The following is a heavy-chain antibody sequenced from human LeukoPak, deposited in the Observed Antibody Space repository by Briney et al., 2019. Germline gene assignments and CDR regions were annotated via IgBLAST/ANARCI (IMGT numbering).Heavy chain of an antibody. CDR3: ARDSVLGDYFDY. CDR2: ISSSSSYI. Sequence: GGSLRLSCAASGFTLSSYSMNWVRQAPGKGLEWVSSISSSSSYIYYADSVKGRFTISRDNAKNSLYLQMNSLRAEDTAVYYCARDSVLGDYFDYWGQGTLVTVSS. V-gene: IGHV3-21*01. J-gene: IGHJ4*02. CDR1: GFTLSSYS. D-gene: IGHD3-10*01.